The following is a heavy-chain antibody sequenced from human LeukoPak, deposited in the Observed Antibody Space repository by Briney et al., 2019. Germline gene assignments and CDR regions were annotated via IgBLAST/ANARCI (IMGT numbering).Heavy chain of an antibody. CDR3: ARSLSSAWYGDY. Sequence: WVTVSLTCTVSGGAIRSYYWSWIRQPPGKGLEWIGYIHYSGSTNYNPSLKSRVTISVDTSKNQFSLKVTSVTAADTAVYYCARSLSSAWYGDYWGQGTLVTAS. CDR2: IHYSGST. CDR1: GGAIRSYY. D-gene: IGHD6-19*01. J-gene: IGHJ4*02. V-gene: IGHV4-59*01.